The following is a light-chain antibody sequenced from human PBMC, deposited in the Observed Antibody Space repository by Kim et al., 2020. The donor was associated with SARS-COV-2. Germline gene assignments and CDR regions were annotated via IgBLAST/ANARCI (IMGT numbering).Light chain of an antibody. CDR3: QQLISYPYT. V-gene: IGKV1-9*01. Sequence: SASVGDRVTITCRASQGISSYLAWYQQKPGKAPNLLIFGASTLQSGVPSRFSGSGSGTDFTLTISSLQPEDFATYYCQQLISYPYTFGQGTKLEI. CDR1: QGISSY. CDR2: GAS. J-gene: IGKJ2*01.